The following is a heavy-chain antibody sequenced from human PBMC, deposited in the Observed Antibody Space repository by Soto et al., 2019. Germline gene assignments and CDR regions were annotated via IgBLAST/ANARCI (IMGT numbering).Heavy chain of an antibody. D-gene: IGHD6-19*01. J-gene: IGHJ6*02. CDR2: IIPIFGTA. CDR3: AKVRYSSPMGYYYGMDV. V-gene: IGHV1-69*13. Sequence: ASVRVSCKASRVAFSKFIVTWVRQAPGLGLEWVGGIIPIFGTANYAQKFQGRVTITADESTSTSYMEVNNLRSEDTAVYYCAKVRYSSPMGYYYGMDVWGQGTTVTVSS. CDR1: RVAFSKFI.